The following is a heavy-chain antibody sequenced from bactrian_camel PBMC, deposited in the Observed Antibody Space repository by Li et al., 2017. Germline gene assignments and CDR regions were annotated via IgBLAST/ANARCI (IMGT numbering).Heavy chain of an antibody. V-gene: IGHV3S53*01. J-gene: IGHJ4*01. D-gene: IGHD5*01. CDR1: GRSFHVHY. Sequence: VQLVESGGGSVQAGGSLRLSCTFTGRSFHVHYMAWFHQGPANEREGVAGISSGGVAKYADSVKGRFTISQNSLQMNSAKPEDTAMYYCAAGFGGCGLHWWGRKYDYWGQGTQVTVS. CDR3: AAGFGGCGLHWWGRKYDY. CDR2: ISSGGVA.